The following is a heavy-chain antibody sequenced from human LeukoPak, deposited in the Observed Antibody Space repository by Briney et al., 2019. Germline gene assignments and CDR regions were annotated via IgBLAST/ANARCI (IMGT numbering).Heavy chain of an antibody. V-gene: IGHV3-48*03. CDR2: ISSSGSPI. CDR1: GFTFSSYE. Sequence: PGGSLRLSCAASGFTFSSYEMNWVRQAPGKGLEWVSYISSSGSPIYYADSVEGRFTISRDNAKNSLYLQMNSLRAEDTAVYYCVLRGAVAAADFWGQETQVTVSS. CDR3: VLRGAVAAADF. J-gene: IGHJ4*02. D-gene: IGHD6-19*01.